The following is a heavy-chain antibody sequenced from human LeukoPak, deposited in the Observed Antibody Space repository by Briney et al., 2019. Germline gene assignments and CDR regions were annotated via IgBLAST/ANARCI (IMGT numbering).Heavy chain of an antibody. V-gene: IGHV2-5*01. CDR2: IYWNGDK. J-gene: IGHJ4*02. D-gene: IGHD1-1*01. Sequence: SGPTLVKPTQTLTLTCTFSGFSLSTSGLGVGWIRQPPGKALEWLALIYWNGDKRYSPSLKSRLTIIKDTSKNQVVLTMTNMDPVDTATYYCARDTTTSLLFDYWGQGTLVTVSS. CDR1: GFSLSTSGLG. CDR3: ARDTTTSLLFDY.